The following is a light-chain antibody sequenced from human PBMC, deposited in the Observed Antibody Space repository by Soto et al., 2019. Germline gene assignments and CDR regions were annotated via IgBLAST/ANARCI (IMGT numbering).Light chain of an antibody. CDR2: EVS. V-gene: IGLV2-8*01. Sequence: QSALTQPPSASGSPGQSVTISCTGTSSDVGGYNYVSWYQQHPGKAPKLMIYEVSKRPSGVPDRFSGSKSGNTASLTVAGLQAEDEADYYCSSYAGSNNVFSGGTKLTVL. J-gene: IGLJ2*01. CDR3: SSYAGSNNV. CDR1: SSDVGGYNY.